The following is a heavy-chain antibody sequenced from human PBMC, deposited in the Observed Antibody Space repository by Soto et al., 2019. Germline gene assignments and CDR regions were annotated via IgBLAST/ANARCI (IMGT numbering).Heavy chain of an antibody. CDR2: ISYDGSNK. V-gene: IGHV3-30-3*01. Sequence: QVQLVESGGGVVQPGRSLRLSCAASGFTFSSYAMHWVRQAPGKGLEWVAVISYDGSNKYYADSVKGRFTISRDNSKNTRYLQMTSLRAEDTAVYYCARNRGFWSTYYYYDGMDVWGQGTTVTISS. CDR1: GFTFSSYA. J-gene: IGHJ6*02. D-gene: IGHD3-3*01. CDR3: ARNRGFWSTYYYYDGMDV.